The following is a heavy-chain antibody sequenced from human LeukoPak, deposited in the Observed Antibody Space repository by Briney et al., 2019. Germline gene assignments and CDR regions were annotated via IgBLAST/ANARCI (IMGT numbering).Heavy chain of an antibody. V-gene: IGHV3-30-3*01. CDR1: GFTFSSYA. D-gene: IGHD5-24*01. Sequence: GGSLRLSCAASGFTFSSYAMHWVRQAPGKGLEWVAVISSDGSNKYYADSVKGRFTISRDNPKNLLFLQINSLRVEDTAVYYCARETPRRGETRDGYRWGQGTVVTVSS. J-gene: IGHJ4*02. CDR3: ARETPRRGETRDGYR. CDR2: ISSDGSNK.